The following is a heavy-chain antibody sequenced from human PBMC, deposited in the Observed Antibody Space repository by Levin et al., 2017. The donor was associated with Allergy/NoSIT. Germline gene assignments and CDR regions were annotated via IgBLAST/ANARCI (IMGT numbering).Heavy chain of an antibody. CDR2: ISYDGSNK. CDR3: ARGSRIVVVTAIFY. D-gene: IGHD2-21*02. Sequence: GGSLRLSCAASGFTFSSYAMHWVRQAPGKGLEWVAVISYDGSNKYYADSVKGRFTISRDNSKNTLYLQMNSLRAEDTAVYYCARGSRIVVVTAIFYWGQGTLVTVSS. CDR1: GFTFSSYA. J-gene: IGHJ4*02. V-gene: IGHV3-30-3*01.